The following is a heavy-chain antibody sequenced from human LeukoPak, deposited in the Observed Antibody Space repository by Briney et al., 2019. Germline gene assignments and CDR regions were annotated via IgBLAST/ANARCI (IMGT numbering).Heavy chain of an antibody. J-gene: IGHJ4*02. V-gene: IGHV1-24*01. CDR1: GYTLTELS. CDR2: FDPEDGET. D-gene: IGHD1-26*01. Sequence: ASVKVSCKVSGYTLTELSMHWVRQAPGKGLEWMGGFDPEDGETICAQKFQGRVTMTEDTSTDTAYMELSSLRSEDTAVYYCATLVGARGGLDYWGQGTLVTVSS. CDR3: ATLVGARGGLDY.